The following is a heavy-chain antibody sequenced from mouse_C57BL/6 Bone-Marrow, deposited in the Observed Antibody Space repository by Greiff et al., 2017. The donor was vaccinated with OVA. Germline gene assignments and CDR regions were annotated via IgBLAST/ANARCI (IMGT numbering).Heavy chain of an antibody. J-gene: IGHJ1*03. D-gene: IGHD1-1*01. V-gene: IGHV1-72*01. CDR2: IDPNSGGT. CDR1: GYTFTSYW. Sequence: QVQLQQPGAELVKPGASVKLSCKASGYTFTSYWMHWVKQRPGRGLEWIGRIDPNSGGTKYNEKFKGKATLTVDKPSSTAYMQLSSLTSEDSAVYDCARRTTVGNWYFDVWGTGTTVTVSS. CDR3: ARRTTVGNWYFDV.